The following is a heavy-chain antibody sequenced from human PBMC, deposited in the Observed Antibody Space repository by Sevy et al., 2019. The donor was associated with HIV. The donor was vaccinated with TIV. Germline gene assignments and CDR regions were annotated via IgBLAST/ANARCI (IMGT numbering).Heavy chain of an antibody. Sequence: GGSLRLSCAASGFTFSSYSMNWVRQAPGKGLEWVSSISSSSSYIYYADSVKGRFTISRDNAKNSLYLQMNSLRAEDTAVYYCARGGSGYLREGAFSAFDIWGQGTMVTVSS. J-gene: IGHJ3*02. D-gene: IGHD3-3*01. CDR1: GFTFSSYS. CDR2: ISSSSSYI. V-gene: IGHV3-21*01. CDR3: ARGGSGYLREGAFSAFDI.